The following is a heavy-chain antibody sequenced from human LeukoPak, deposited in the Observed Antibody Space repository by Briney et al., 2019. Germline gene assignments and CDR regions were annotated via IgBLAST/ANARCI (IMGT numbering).Heavy chain of an antibody. J-gene: IGHJ4*02. CDR3: ATLSSGWEEVDY. V-gene: IGHV4-61*02. Sequence: SETLSLTCTVSGGSISSGSYYWSWIRQPAGKGLEWIGRIYTSGSTNYNPSLKSRVTISVDTSKNQFSLKLSSVTTADTAVYYCATLSSGWEEVDYWGQGTLVTVSS. CDR1: GGSISSGSYY. D-gene: IGHD6-19*01. CDR2: IYTSGST.